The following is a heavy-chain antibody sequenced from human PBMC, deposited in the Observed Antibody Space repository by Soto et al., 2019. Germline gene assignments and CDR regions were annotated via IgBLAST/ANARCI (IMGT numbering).Heavy chain of an antibody. CDR2: IYYSGSS. CDR1: GGFISSSPYY. D-gene: IGHD1-26*01. Sequence: SETLSLTCSVAGGFISSSPYYWGWVRQPPGKGLEWIGSIYYSGSSYYNPSLKSRVTISVDTSKNQFSLKLSSVTAADTAVYYCARDTTHSGSYDYWGQGTLVTVS. V-gene: IGHV4-39*07. CDR3: ARDTTHSGSYDY. J-gene: IGHJ4*02.